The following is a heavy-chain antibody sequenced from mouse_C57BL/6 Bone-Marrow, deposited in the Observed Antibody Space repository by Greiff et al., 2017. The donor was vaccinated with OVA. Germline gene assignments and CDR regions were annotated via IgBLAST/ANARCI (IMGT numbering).Heavy chain of an antibody. Sequence: DVQLQESEGGLVQPGSSMKLSCTASGFTFSDYYMAWVRQVPEKGLEWVANINYDGSSTYYLDSLKSRFIISRDNAKNILYLQMSSLKSEDTATYYCARAGYYGSSSFAYWGQGTLVTVSA. D-gene: IGHD1-1*01. CDR3: ARAGYYGSSSFAY. J-gene: IGHJ3*01. CDR1: GFTFSDYY. CDR2: INYDGSST. V-gene: IGHV5-16*01.